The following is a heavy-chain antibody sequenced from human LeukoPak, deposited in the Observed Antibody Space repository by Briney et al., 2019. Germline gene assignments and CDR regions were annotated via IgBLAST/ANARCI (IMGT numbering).Heavy chain of an antibody. CDR3: ARYGQWLVRSFDY. J-gene: IGHJ4*02. CDR1: GGSISSSSYY. CDR2: IYYSGST. Sequence: SETLSLTCTVSGGSISSSSYYWGWIRQPPGKGLEWIVSIYYSGSTYYNPPLKSRVTISVDTSKNQFSLKLSSVTAADTAVYYCARYGQWLVRSFDYWGQGTLVTVSS. V-gene: IGHV4-39*01. D-gene: IGHD6-19*01.